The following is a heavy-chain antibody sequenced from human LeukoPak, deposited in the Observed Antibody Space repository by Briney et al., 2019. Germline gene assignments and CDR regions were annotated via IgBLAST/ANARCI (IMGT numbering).Heavy chain of an antibody. D-gene: IGHD3-10*01. CDR1: GFIFRNYG. CDR2: IWYDGSDK. Sequence: GGSLRLSCAASGFIFRNYGMHWVRQAPGKGLEWVAVIWYDGSDKYYRDSVKGRFTISRDNSNNTLYLQMSSLRGEDTALYYCAKERDYRVSTSCDYWGQGTQVTVSS. CDR3: AKERDYRVSTSCDY. V-gene: IGHV3-30*02. J-gene: IGHJ4*02.